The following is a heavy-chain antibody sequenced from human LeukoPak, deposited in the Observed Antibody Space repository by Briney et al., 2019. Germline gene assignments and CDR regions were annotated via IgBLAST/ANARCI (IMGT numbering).Heavy chain of an antibody. V-gene: IGHV4-39*01. J-gene: IGHJ4*02. Sequence: SETLSLTCTVSGGSISSSSFYWGWNRQPPGKGLEWIGSIHYSGSTYYNPSLKSRVTLSVDASKNQFSLKLSSVTAADTAVYFCARHYYGPGSFGYWGQGTLVTVSS. D-gene: IGHD3-10*01. CDR2: IHYSGST. CDR1: GGSISSSSFY. CDR3: ARHYYGPGSFGY.